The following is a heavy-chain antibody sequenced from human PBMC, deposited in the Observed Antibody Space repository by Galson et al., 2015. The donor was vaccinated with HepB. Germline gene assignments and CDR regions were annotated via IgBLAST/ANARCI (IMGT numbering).Heavy chain of an antibody. V-gene: IGHV3-48*03. CDR2: ISSSGSTI. CDR3: ARDRGDGYNMGDFDY. J-gene: IGHJ4*02. CDR1: GFTFSSYE. D-gene: IGHD5-24*01. Sequence: SLRLSCAASGFTFSSYEMNWVRQAPGKGLEWVSYISSSGSTIYYADSVKGRFTISRDNAKNSLYLQMNSLRAEDTAVYYCARDRGDGYNMGDFDYWGQGTLVTVSS.